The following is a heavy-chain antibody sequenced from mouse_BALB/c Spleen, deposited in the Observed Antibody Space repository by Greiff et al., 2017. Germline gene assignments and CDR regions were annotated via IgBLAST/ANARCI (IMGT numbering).Heavy chain of an antibody. D-gene: IGHD2-2*01. V-gene: IGHV1-7*01. CDR1: GYTFTSYW. CDR3: ARWGLFDY. CDR2: INPSTGYT. Sequence: VQLQQSGAELAKPGASVKMSCKASGYTFTSYWMHWVKQRPGQGLEWIGYINPSTGYTEYNQKFKDKATLTADKSSSTAYMQLSSLTSEDSAVYYCARWGLFDYWGQGTTLTVSS. J-gene: IGHJ2*01.